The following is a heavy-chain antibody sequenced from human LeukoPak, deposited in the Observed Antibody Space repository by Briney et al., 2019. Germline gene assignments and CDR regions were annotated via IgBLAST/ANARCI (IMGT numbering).Heavy chain of an antibody. V-gene: IGHV5-51*01. CDR2: IHPGNSET. J-gene: IGHJ4*02. D-gene: IGHD1-26*01. Sequence: KSGESLKISCKGSGYSFTNYWIGWVRQMPGKGLEWMGIIHPGNSETRYSPSFQGQVTISVDRSISTAYLQWSSLRASDTAMYYCASQVGATGGKGFDCWGQGTLVTVSS. CDR1: GYSFTNYW. CDR3: ASQVGATGGKGFDC.